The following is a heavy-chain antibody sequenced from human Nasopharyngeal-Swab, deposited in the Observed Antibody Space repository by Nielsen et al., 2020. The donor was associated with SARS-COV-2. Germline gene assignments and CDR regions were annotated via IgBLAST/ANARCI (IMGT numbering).Heavy chain of an antibody. CDR2: ISGSGGRT. CDR1: GFTFSNYA. V-gene: IGHV3-23*01. D-gene: IGHD3-3*01. J-gene: IGHJ4*02. Sequence: GESLKISCAASGFTFSNYAMSWVRQAPGKGLEWVSTISGSGGRTSYADSVKGRFTISRDNSKNTLYLQMNSLRAEDTAVYYCAKDPYYDFWSGYFFDYWGQGTLVTVSS. CDR3: AKDPYYDFWSGYFFDY.